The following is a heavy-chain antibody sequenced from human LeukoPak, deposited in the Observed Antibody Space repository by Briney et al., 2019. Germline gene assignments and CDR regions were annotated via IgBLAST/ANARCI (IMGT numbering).Heavy chain of an antibody. CDR3: ARWSYGSGSYSEEYAFDI. D-gene: IGHD3-10*01. Sequence: PSQTLSLTCTASGGSISSGGYYWSWIRQPPGKGLEWIGYIYHSGSTYYNPSLKSRVTISVDTSKNQFSLKLSSVTAADTAVYYCARWSYGSGSYSEEYAFDIWGQGTMVTVSS. CDR2: IYHSGST. J-gene: IGHJ3*02. V-gene: IGHV4-30-2*02. CDR1: GGSISSGGYY.